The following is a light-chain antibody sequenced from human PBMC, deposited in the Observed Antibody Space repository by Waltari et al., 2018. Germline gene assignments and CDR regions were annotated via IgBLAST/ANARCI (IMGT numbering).Light chain of an antibody. CDR1: QSVGTS. V-gene: IGKV3-11*01. J-gene: IGKJ4*01. CDR2: DAS. CDR3: QQRSNWPELT. Sequence: EIVLTQSPATLSLSPGERATLSCRASQSVGTSLAWYQQKPGQASRLLIYDASNRATGIPARFSGVGSGTDFTVTISSLEPEDFAVYYCQQRSNWPELTFGGGTKVQIK.